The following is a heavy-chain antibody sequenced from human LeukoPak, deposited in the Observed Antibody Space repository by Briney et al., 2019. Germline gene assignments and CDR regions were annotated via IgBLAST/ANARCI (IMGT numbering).Heavy chain of an antibody. J-gene: IGHJ4*02. CDR3: AKDVRSGSYYKFSLDY. D-gene: IGHD3-10*01. V-gene: IGHV3-30*02. CDR2: IWYDGSNK. Sequence: GGSLRLSCAASGFTFSNYGMHWVRQAPGKGLEWVAVIWYDGSNKYYADSVKGRFTISRDNSKNTLYLQMNSLRTEDTAVYYCAKDVRSGSYYKFSLDYWGQGTLVTVSS. CDR1: GFTFSNYG.